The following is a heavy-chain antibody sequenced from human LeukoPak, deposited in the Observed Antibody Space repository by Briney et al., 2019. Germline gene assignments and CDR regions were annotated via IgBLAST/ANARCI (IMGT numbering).Heavy chain of an antibody. CDR3: ARGGGTMVRGVIITGFDY. J-gene: IGHJ4*02. CDR1: GFTFSDYY. CDR2: ISSSGSTI. D-gene: IGHD3-10*01. V-gene: IGHV3-11*01. Sequence: GGSLRLSCAASGFTFSDYYMSWIRQAPGKGLEWVSYISSSGSTIYYADSVKGRFTISRDNAKNSLYLQMNSLRAEDTAVYYWARGGGTMVRGVIITGFDYWGQGTLVTVSS.